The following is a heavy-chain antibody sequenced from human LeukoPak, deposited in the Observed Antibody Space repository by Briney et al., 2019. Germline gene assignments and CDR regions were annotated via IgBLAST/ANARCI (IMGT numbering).Heavy chain of an antibody. Sequence: PGGTLRLSCAASGFTFSSYSMNWVRQAPGKGLEWVSSISSSSSYIYYADSVKGRFTISRDNAKNSLYLQMNSLRAEDTAVYYCARDINRGVVPNPGYWGQGTLVTVSS. CDR2: ISSSSSYI. CDR1: GFTFSSYS. J-gene: IGHJ4*02. V-gene: IGHV3-21*01. CDR3: ARDINRGVVPNPGY. D-gene: IGHD2-2*01.